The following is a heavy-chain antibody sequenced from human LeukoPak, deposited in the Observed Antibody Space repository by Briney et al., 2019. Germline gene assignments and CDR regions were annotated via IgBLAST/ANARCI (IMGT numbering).Heavy chain of an antibody. CDR1: GLTFSTYS. CDR3: ARVGYGSGSYYFDY. D-gene: IGHD3-10*01. CDR2: IYNSGAKI. J-gene: IGHJ4*02. Sequence: GGSLRLSCAVSGLTFSTYSMTWVRQGPGKGLEWVSSIYNSGAKIFYADSVKGRFTISRDNSKNMLYLQMNGLRVEDTAVYYCARVGYGSGSYYFDYWGQGTLVTVSS. V-gene: IGHV3-23*01.